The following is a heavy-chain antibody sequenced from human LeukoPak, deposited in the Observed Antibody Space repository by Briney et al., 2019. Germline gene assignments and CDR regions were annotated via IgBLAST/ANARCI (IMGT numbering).Heavy chain of an antibody. CDR1: GFTFSSNY. CDR2: IYSGGST. CDR3: ASRYGGHAFDI. J-gene: IGHJ3*02. V-gene: IGHV3-53*04. Sequence: GGSLRLSCAASGFTFSSNYMSWVRQAPGKGLEWVSVIYSGGSTYYADSVKGRFTISRHNSKNTLYLQMNSLRAEDTAVYYWASRYGGHAFDIWGQGTMVTVSS. D-gene: IGHD4-17*01.